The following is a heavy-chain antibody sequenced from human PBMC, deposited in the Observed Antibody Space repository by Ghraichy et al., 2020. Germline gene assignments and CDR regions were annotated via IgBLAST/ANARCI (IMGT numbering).Heavy chain of an antibody. D-gene: IGHD2-2*01. V-gene: IGHV3-21*01. CDR3: AREAFGVPLVPAAMGWGYYYYGMDV. Sequence: GSLNISCAASGFTFSSYSMNWVRQAPGKGLEWVSSISSSSSYIYYADSVKGRFTISRDNAKNSLYLQMNSLRAEDTAVYYCAREAFGVPLVPAAMGWGYYYYGMDVWGQGTTVTVSS. CDR2: ISSSSSYI. CDR1: GFTFSSYS. J-gene: IGHJ6*02.